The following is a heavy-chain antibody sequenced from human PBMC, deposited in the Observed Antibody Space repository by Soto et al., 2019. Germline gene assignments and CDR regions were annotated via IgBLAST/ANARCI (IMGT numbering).Heavy chain of an antibody. J-gene: IGHJ3*02. D-gene: IGHD2-21*02. CDR1: GGTFSSYA. CDR2: IIPIFGTA. Sequence: QVQLVQSGAEVQKPGSSVKVSCKASGGTFSSYAISWVRQAPGQGLEWMGGIIPIFGTANYAQKFQGRVTITADKSTSTAYMELSSLRSEDTAVYYCARDRVYCGGDCYSGAFDIWGQGTMVTVSS. CDR3: ARDRVYCGGDCYSGAFDI. V-gene: IGHV1-69*06.